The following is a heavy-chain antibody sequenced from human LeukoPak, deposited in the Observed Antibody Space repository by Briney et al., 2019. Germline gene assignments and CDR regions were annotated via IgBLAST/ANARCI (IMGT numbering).Heavy chain of an antibody. J-gene: IGHJ3*02. D-gene: IGHD6-13*01. CDR1: GLTFDDYA. Sequence: GGSLRLSCAASGLTFDDYALHWVRQAPGKGLEWVSLISGDGGSTYYADSVKGRFTISRDNSKNSLYLQMNSLRTEDTALYYCAIVSASSWLGAFDIWGQGTMVTVSS. V-gene: IGHV3-43*02. CDR2: ISGDGGST. CDR3: AIVSASSWLGAFDI.